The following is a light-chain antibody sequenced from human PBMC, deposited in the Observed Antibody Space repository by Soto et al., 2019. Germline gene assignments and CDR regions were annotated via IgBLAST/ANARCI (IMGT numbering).Light chain of an antibody. CDR1: QSLLHSNGYNY. CDR3: MQALQTPSVT. V-gene: IGKV2-28*01. CDR2: LGS. J-gene: IGKJ5*01. Sequence: DIVMTQSPLSLPVTPGEPASISCRSSQSLLHSNGYNYLDWYLQKPGQSPQLLIYLGSNRASGVPDRFSGSGSGTDFTLKISRVEAEDVGVYYRMQALQTPSVTFGQGTRLEIK.